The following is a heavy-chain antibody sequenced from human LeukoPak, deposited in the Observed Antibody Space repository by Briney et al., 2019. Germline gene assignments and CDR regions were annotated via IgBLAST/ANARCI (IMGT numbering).Heavy chain of an antibody. D-gene: IGHD3-10*01. CDR1: GGSFSGYY. V-gene: IGHV4-34*01. CDR3: ARGSSVRGVTGYYY. Sequence: SETLSLTCDVYGGSFSGYYWSWIRQSPGKGLEWIGEIHHDESTYYNPSLKSRVTISVDTSKNQFSLKLSSVTAADTAVYYCARGSSVRGVTGYYYWGQGTLVTVSS. CDR2: IHHDEST. J-gene: IGHJ4*02.